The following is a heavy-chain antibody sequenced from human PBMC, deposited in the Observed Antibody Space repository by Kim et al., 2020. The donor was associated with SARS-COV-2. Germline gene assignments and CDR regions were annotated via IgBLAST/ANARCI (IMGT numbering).Heavy chain of an antibody. D-gene: IGHD7-27*01. J-gene: IGHJ4*02. Sequence: RGKSSVDSVKGRFTISKDNAKNALYLQMNRLGAEDTAVYYCARSTLGVEDYGGQGPLVTVSS. V-gene: IGHV3-7*01. CDR2: RGK. CDR3: ARSTLGVEDY.